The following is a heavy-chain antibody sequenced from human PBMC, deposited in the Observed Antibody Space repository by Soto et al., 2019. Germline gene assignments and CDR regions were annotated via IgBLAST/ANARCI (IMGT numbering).Heavy chain of an antibody. Sequence: GASVKVSCKASGYTFTSYGISWVRQAPGQGLEWMGWISAYNGNTNYAQKLQGRVTMTTDTSTSTAYMELSSLRSDDTAIYYCARMETFGSLNWFDPWGHGTLVTVSS. J-gene: IGHJ5*02. CDR1: GYTFTSYG. CDR3: ARMETFGSLNWFDP. V-gene: IGHV1-18*01. CDR2: ISAYNGNT. D-gene: IGHD3-16*01.